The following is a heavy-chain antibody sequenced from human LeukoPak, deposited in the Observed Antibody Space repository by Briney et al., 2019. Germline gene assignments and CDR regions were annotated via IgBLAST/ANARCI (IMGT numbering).Heavy chain of an antibody. CDR3: ATRPFYYGSGSYGRFDP. CDR1: GYTFTSYD. Sequence: ASVNVSCKASGYTFTSYDINWVRQATGQGLEWMGWMNPNSGNTGYAQKFQGRVTMTRNTSISTAYMELSSLRSEDTAVYYCATRPFYYGSGSYGRFDPWGQGTLVTVSS. V-gene: IGHV1-8*01. J-gene: IGHJ5*02. D-gene: IGHD3-10*01. CDR2: MNPNSGNT.